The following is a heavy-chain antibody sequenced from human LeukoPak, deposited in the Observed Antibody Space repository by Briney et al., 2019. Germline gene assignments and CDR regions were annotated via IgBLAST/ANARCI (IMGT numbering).Heavy chain of an antibody. CDR1: GFAFSSYA. CDR3: AKAPRRFRGIIITPLYYFDY. Sequence: PGGSLRLSCAASGFAFSSYAMNWVRQAPGRGLEWVSTISSSGENTYFADSVKGRFTISRDNFKNRLFLQMNSLRVEDTAVYYCAKAPRRFRGIIITPLYYFDYWGQGTLVTVSS. J-gene: IGHJ4*02. CDR2: ISSSGENT. V-gene: IGHV3-23*01. D-gene: IGHD3-10*01.